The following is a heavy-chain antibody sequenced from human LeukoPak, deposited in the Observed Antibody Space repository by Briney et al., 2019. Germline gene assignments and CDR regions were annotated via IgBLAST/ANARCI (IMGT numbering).Heavy chain of an antibody. V-gene: IGHV3-21*01. CDR1: GYTFSSYS. Sequence: GGSLRLSCAASGYTFSSYSMNWVRQAPGKGLEWVSSISSASSYIYYADSVKGRFTISRDNAKNSLYLQMNSLRAEDTAVYYCARRIRGVLYYFDYWGQGTLVTVSS. J-gene: IGHJ4*02. CDR2: ISSASSYI. CDR3: ARRIRGVLYYFDY. D-gene: IGHD3-10*01.